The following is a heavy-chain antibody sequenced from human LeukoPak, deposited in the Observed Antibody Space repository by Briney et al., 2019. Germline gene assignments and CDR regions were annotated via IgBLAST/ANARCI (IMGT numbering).Heavy chain of an antibody. Sequence: SVKVSCKASGGTFSSYAISWVRQAPGQGLEWMGGIIPIFGTANYAQKFQGRVTITTDESTSTAYMELSSLRSEDTAVYYCAKDIVATFSDAFDIWGQGTMVTVSS. V-gene: IGHV1-69*05. J-gene: IGHJ3*02. CDR3: AKDIVATFSDAFDI. CDR2: IIPIFGTA. CDR1: GGTFSSYA. D-gene: IGHD5-12*01.